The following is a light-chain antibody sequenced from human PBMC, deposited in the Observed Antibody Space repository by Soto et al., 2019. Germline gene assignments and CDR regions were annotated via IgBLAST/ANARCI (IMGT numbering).Light chain of an antibody. Sequence: DIQMTQSPSTLSAAVGDRVTITCRASQNINNWLPWYQQKPGKAPKLRIYRASSLENGVSSRFSGRGSGTDFIFTITSLQPDDFATYYCQQYSSDSTFGQGTKVEIK. CDR1: QNINNW. V-gene: IGKV1-5*03. CDR3: QQYSSDST. CDR2: RAS. J-gene: IGKJ1*01.